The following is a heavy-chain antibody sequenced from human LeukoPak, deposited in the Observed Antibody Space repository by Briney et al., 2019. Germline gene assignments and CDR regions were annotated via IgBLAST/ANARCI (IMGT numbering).Heavy chain of an antibody. CDR2: ISNNGGYT. CDR1: GFTFSSSA. J-gene: IGHJ4*02. V-gene: IGHV3-23*01. CDR3: ATEGIQLWLRYFDY. Sequence: PGGSLRLSCAASGFTFSSSAMSWVRQAPGKGLEWVSAISNNGGYTYHADSVQGRFTISRDNAKNSLYLQMNSLRAEDTAVYYCATEGIQLWLRYFDYWGQGTLVTVSS. D-gene: IGHD5-18*01.